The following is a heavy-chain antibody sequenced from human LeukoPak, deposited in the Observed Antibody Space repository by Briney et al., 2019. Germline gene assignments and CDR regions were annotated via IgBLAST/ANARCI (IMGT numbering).Heavy chain of an antibody. V-gene: IGHV1-18*01. J-gene: IGHJ4*02. D-gene: IGHD2-2*01. CDR3: AGDGSYCSSTSCYVVAPFDY. Sequence: ASVKVSCKASGYTFTSYGISWVRQAPGQGLEWMGWISAYNGNTNYAQRLQGRVTMTTDTSTSTAYMELRSLRSDDTAVYYCAGDGSYCSSTSCYVVAPFDYWGQGTLVTVSS. CDR1: GYTFTSYG. CDR2: ISAYNGNT.